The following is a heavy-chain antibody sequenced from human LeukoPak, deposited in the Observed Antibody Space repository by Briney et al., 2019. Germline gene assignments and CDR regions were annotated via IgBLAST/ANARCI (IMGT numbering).Heavy chain of an antibody. CDR2: ISYDGSNK. V-gene: IGHV3-30*18. J-gene: IGHJ4*02. CDR1: GYTFSSYG. D-gene: IGHD2-2*01. Sequence: PGGSLRLSCADSGYTFSSYGMHWVRQAPGKGLEWVAVISYDGSNKYYADSVKGRFTISRDNSKNTLYLQMNSLRAEDTAVYYCAKDSCSSNSCPIEYWGQGTLVTVSS. CDR3: AKDSCSSNSCPIEY.